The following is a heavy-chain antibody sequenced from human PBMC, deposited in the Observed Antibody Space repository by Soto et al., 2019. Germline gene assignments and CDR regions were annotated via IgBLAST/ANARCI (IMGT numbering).Heavy chain of an antibody. Sequence: QAQLSQSGAEVKKPGASVNISCKDSGYTFTNYGFIWVRQAPGHGLEWVGWISPYNGKTEYAQKFQGRVTMTRDKPASTAYMELRSLRSDDTAVYYCARDIYGGNCCDAFDIWGQGTMVTVSS. V-gene: IGHV1-18*01. D-gene: IGHD2-15*01. CDR1: GYTFTNYG. CDR3: ARDIYGGNCCDAFDI. CDR2: ISPYNGKT. J-gene: IGHJ3*02.